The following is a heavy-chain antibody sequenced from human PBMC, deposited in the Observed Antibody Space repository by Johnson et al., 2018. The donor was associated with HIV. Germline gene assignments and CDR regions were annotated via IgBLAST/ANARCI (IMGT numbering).Heavy chain of an antibody. J-gene: IGHJ3*02. CDR1: GFTFDDYA. CDR2: ISWNSGSI. V-gene: IGHV3-9*01. CDR3: AKDQGGGGGVAFDI. D-gene: IGHD2-21*01. Sequence: QLVESGGGLVQPGRSLRLSCAASGFTFDDYAMHWVRLVPGKGLVWVSGISWNSGSIAYADSVKGRFTISRDNAKNSLYLQINSLRAEDTALYYCAKDQGGGGGVAFDIWGQGTMVTVSA.